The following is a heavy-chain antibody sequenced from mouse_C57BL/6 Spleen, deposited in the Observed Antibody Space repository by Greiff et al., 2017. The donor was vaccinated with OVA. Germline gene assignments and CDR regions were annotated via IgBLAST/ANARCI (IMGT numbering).Heavy chain of an antibody. CDR2: IRSKSNNYAT. V-gene: IGHV10-1*01. Sequence: EVKVVESGGGLVQPKGSLKLSCAASGFSFNTYAMNWVRQAPGKGLEWVARIRSKSNNYATYYADSVKDRFTISRDDSESMLYLQMNNLKTEDTAMYYCVRQELRRGFAYWGQGTLVTVSA. D-gene: IGHD2-12*01. CDR1: GFSFNTYA. J-gene: IGHJ3*01. CDR3: VRQELRRGFAY.